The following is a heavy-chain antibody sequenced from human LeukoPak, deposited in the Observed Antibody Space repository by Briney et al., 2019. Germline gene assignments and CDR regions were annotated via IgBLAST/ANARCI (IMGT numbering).Heavy chain of an antibody. J-gene: IGHJ4*02. Sequence: QPGGSLRLSCVASGFIFSNYAMSWIRQAPGKGLEWVSTLSASGGNTYYADSVKGRFTISRDTSKNTVYLQMNSLRAEDTAVYFCAKRGGSIWYQFDSWGQGTLVTVSS. CDR1: GFIFSNYA. CDR2: LSASGGNT. CDR3: AKRGGSIWYQFDS. V-gene: IGHV3-23*01. D-gene: IGHD6-13*01.